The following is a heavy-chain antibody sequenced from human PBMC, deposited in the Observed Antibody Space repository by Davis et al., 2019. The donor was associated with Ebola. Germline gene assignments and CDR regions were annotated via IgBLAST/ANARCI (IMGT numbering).Heavy chain of an antibody. CDR1: GYTFTGYY. J-gene: IGHJ3*02. Sequence: ASVKVSCKASGYTFTGYYMHWVRQAPGQGLEWMGWINPNSGGTNYAQKFQGRVTMTRDTSISTAYMELSRLRSDDTAVYYCASGYCSSTSCYHSWDGAFDIWGQGTMVTVSS. CDR3: ASGYCSSTSCYHSWDGAFDI. CDR2: INPNSGGT. D-gene: IGHD2-2*03. V-gene: IGHV1-2*02.